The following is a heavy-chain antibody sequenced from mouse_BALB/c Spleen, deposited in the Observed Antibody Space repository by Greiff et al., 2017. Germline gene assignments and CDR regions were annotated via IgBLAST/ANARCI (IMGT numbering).Heavy chain of an antibody. D-gene: IGHD1-2*01. CDR3: ARGEIHYYGYSY. J-gene: IGHJ2*01. CDR2: IWAGGST. V-gene: IGHV2-9*02. CDR1: GFSLTSYG. Sequence: VQGVESGPGLVAPSQSLSITCTVSGFSLTSYGVHWVRQPPGKGLEWLGVIWAGGSTNYNSALMSRLSISKDNSKSQVFLKMNSLQTDDTAMYYCARGEIHYYGYSYWGQGTTLTVSS.